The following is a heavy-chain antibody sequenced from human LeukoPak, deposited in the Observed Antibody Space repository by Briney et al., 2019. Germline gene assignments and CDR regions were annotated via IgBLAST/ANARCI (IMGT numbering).Heavy chain of an antibody. Sequence: ASVKVSRKASGYTFTSYGISWVRQAPGQGLEWMGWISAYNGNTNYAQKLQGRVTITADKSTSTAYMELSSLRSEDTAVYYCARGVDTVTSSNWFDPWGQGTLVTVSS. J-gene: IGHJ5*02. V-gene: IGHV1-18*01. CDR1: GYTFTSYG. CDR3: ARGVDTVTSSNWFDP. CDR2: ISAYNGNT. D-gene: IGHD4-17*01.